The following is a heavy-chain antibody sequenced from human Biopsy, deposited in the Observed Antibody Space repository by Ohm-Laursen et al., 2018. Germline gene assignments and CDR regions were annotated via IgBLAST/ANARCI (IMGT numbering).Heavy chain of an antibody. D-gene: IGHD5-24*01. V-gene: IGHV3-11*01. CDR1: GFSISDYY. CDR3: AKVRRRRDGYSYRDY. J-gene: IGHJ4*02. CDR2: ISSSGLTI. Sequence: GSLRLSCAASGFSISDYYMSWIRQAPGKGLEWVSYISSSGLTIYYADSVKGRFTVTRENPKNSLYLQMNNLRDEDTAVYYWAKVRRRRDGYSYRDYWGQGTLVSVSS.